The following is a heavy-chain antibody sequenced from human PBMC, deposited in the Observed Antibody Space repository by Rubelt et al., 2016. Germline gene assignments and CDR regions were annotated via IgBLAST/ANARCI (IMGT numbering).Heavy chain of an antibody. CDR3: ARDPYGDRHHDY. D-gene: IGHD4-17*01. CDR2: ISAYNGNT. CDR1: GNTFTNYD. V-gene: IGHV1-18*01. J-gene: IGHJ4*02. Sequence: QVQLVQSGAEVKKPGASVKVSCKASGNTFTNYDIIWVRQAPGQGLEWMGWISAYNGNTNSAQKLQGRVTMTTDTSTSTAYMELRSLRSDDTAVYYCARDPYGDRHHDYWGQGTLVTVSS.